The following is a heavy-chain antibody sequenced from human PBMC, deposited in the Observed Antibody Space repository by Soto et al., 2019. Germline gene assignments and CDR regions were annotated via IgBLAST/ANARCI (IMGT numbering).Heavy chain of an antibody. CDR1: GGSISSGGYS. CDR3: SRDDSDWFFN. Sequence: PSETLSLTCAVSGGSISSGGYSWSWIRQPPGKGLEWIGSFYYSGSTYYNPSLKSRVTISVDTSKNQFSLKLSSVTAADTAVYYCSRDDSDWFFNWGRGTLVNVSS. J-gene: IGHJ4*02. V-gene: IGHV4-30-2*03. D-gene: IGHD3-9*01. CDR2: FYYSGST.